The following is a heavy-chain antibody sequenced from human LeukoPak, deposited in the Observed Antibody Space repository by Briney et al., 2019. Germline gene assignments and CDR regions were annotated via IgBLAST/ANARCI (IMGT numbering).Heavy chain of an antibody. J-gene: IGHJ1*01. CDR2: TNPSGAST. V-gene: IGHV1-46*01. CDR1: GYTFTSYY. D-gene: IGHD2-15*01. CDR3: ARGAPVVVPSDYGPGYFRH. Sequence: ASVKVSCKASGYTFTSYYIHWLRQAPGHGLEWMGITNPSGASTSYAQKFQGRVTMTRDTSTSAVYMELSSLRSEDTAVYYCARGAPVVVPSDYGPGYFRHWGQGTLVTVSS.